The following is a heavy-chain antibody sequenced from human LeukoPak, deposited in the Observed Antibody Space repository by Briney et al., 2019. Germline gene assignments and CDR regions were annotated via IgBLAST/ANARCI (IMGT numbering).Heavy chain of an antibody. CDR2: IRYDGSNK. J-gene: IGHJ4*02. Sequence: GGSLRLSCAASGITFSTYWMNWVRQAPGKGLEWVAFIRYDGSNKYYADSVKGRFTISRDNSKNTLYLQMNSLRAEDTAVYYCAKGSVRYFDNGRCLDYWGQGTLVTVSS. D-gene: IGHD3-9*01. CDR1: GITFSTYW. V-gene: IGHV3-30*02. CDR3: AKGSVRYFDNGRCLDY.